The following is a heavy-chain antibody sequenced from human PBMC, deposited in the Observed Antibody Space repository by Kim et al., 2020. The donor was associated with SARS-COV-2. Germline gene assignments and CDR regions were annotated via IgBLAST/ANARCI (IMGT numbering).Heavy chain of an antibody. CDR2: VYYTGSS. J-gene: IGHJ3*02. V-gene: IGHV4-39*01. CDR1: GGSISSSNY. D-gene: IGHD1-1*01. Sequence: SETLSLTCTVSGGSISSSNYWGWIRQPPGKGLEWIGTVYYTGSSYYSPSLKSRLTISVDSSKNQLSLKLNSVTAADTAVYYCASSLLNEAIWGQGTMVTVSS. CDR3: ASSLLNEAI.